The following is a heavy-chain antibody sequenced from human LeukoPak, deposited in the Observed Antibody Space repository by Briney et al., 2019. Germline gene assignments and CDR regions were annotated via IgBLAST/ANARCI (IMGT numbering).Heavy chain of an antibody. D-gene: IGHD5-18*01. J-gene: IGHJ6*03. V-gene: IGHV1-69*05. CDR2: IIPIFGTA. Sequence: SVKVSCKASGGTFSSYAISWVRQAPGQGLEWMGRIIPIFGTANYAQKFQGRVTITTDESTSTAYMELSSLRSKDTAVYYCARDRVDTAMDGYYYYYMDVWGKGTTVTVSS. CDR1: GGTFSSYA. CDR3: ARDRVDTAMDGYYYYYMDV.